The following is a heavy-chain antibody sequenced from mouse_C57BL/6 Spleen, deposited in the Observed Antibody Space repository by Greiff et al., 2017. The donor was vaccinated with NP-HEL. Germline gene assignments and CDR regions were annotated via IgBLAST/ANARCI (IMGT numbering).Heavy chain of an antibody. CDR3: VRSSAYYRDAMDY. CDR2: ISNGGGST. CDR1: GFTFSDYY. J-gene: IGHJ4*01. V-gene: IGHV5-12*01. D-gene: IGHD2-12*01. Sequence: DVMLVESGGGLVQPGGSLKLSCAASGFTFSDYYMYWVRPTPEKRLEWVAYISNGGGSTYYPDTVKGLFTISRDNAKNTLYLQMSRLKSEDTAMYYCVRSSAYYRDAMDYWGQGTSVTVSS.